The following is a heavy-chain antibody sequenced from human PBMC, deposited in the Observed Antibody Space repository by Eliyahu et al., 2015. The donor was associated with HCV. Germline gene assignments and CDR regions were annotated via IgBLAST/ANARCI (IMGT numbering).Heavy chain of an antibody. CDR1: GFSLSTSGMC. CDR3: ARIKRITMVRGPIYYFDY. D-gene: IGHD3-10*01. V-gene: IGHV2-70*15. J-gene: IGHJ4*02. CDR2: IDWDDDK. Sequence: QVTLRESGPALVKPTQTLTLTCTFSGFSLSTSGMCVSWIRQPPGKALEWLARIDWDDDKYYSTSLKTRLTISKDTSKNQVVLTMTNMDPVDTATYYCARIKRITMVRGPIYYFDYWGQGTLVTVSS.